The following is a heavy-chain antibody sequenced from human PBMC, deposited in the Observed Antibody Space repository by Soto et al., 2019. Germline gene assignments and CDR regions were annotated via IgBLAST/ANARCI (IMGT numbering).Heavy chain of an antibody. D-gene: IGHD2-2*01. CDR3: ETQTPLQPTRYCSSTSCRSPYGMDV. CDR2: FDPEDGET. J-gene: IGHJ6*02. Sequence: ASVKVSCKVSGYTLTELSMHWVRQAPGKGLEWMGGFDPEDGETIYAQKFQGRVTMTEDTSTDTAYMELSSLRSEDTDVYYCETQTPLQPTRYCSSTSCRSPYGMDVWGQGTTVTVSS. V-gene: IGHV1-24*01. CDR1: GYTLTELS.